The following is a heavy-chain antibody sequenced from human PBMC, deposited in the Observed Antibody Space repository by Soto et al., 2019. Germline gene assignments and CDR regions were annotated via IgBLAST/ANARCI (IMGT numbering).Heavy chain of an antibody. CDR1: GGSITSYY. V-gene: IGHV4-59*01. CDR3: AIGGAAAARGWFDP. D-gene: IGHD6-13*01. CDR2: IYYSGNT. J-gene: IGHJ5*02. Sequence: SETLSLTCTVSGGSITSYYWSWIRQPPGKGLEWIGYIYYSGNTNYNPSLKSRVTISVDTSKNQFSLRLSSVTAADTAIYYCAIGGAAAARGWFDPWGRGTLVTASS.